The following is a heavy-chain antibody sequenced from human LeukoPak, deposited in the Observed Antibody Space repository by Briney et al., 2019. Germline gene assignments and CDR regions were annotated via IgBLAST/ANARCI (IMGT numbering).Heavy chain of an antibody. CDR1: GFTFSSYA. Sequence: GGSLRLSCAASGFTFSSYAMHWVRQAPGKGLEWVAVISYDGSNKYYADSVKGRFTISRDNSKNTLYLQMNSPRAEDTAVYYCARVFEAYYDILTGPLDYWGQGTLVTVSS. CDR3: ARVFEAYYDILTGPLDY. V-gene: IGHV3-30*04. J-gene: IGHJ4*02. D-gene: IGHD3-9*01. CDR2: ISYDGSNK.